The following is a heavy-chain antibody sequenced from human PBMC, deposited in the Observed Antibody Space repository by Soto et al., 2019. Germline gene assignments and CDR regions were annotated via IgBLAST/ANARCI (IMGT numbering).Heavy chain of an antibody. CDR1: GGTFSSYT. D-gene: IGHD5-12*01. CDR2: IIPILGIA. Sequence: ASVKVSCKASGGTFSSYTISWVRQAPGQGLEWMGRIIPILGIANYAQKFQGRVTITADKSTSTAYMELSSLRSEDTAVYYCARVPSGDDSKDVDYWGQGTLVTVSS. J-gene: IGHJ4*02. V-gene: IGHV1-69*02. CDR3: ARVPSGDDSKDVDY.